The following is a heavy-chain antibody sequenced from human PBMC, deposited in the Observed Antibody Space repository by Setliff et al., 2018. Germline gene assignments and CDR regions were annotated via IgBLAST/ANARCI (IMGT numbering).Heavy chain of an antibody. J-gene: IGHJ6*03. CDR2: TIPMFGTT. Sequence: ASVKVSCKASGATFSSYGISWVRQAPGQGLEWMGGTIPMFGTTEYAQKFQGRLTIITDESTNTAFMQLSSLRSDDTAVYYCVREGVDRRSSTDYRYYMDVWGKGTTVTV. CDR1: GATFSSYG. V-gene: IGHV1-69*05. D-gene: IGHD6-6*01. CDR3: VREGVDRRSSTDYRYYMDV.